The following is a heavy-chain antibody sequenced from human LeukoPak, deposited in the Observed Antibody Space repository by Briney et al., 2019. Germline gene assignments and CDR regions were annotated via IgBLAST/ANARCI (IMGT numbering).Heavy chain of an antibody. CDR2: ISYDGSNK. V-gene: IGHV3-30*04. J-gene: IGHJ4*02. D-gene: IGHD3-22*01. CDR1: GFTFSSYA. CDR3: ARDLVYYDSSGSFDY. Sequence: GRSLRLSCAASGFTFSSYAMHWVRQAPGKGLEWVAVISYDGSNKYYADSVKGRFTICRDNSKNTLYLQMNSLRAEDTAVYYCARDLVYYDSSGSFDYWGQGTLVTVSS.